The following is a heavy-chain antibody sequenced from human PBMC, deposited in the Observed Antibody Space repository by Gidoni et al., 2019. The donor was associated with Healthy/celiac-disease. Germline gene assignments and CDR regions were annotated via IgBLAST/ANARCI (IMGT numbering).Heavy chain of an antibody. J-gene: IGHJ4*02. CDR3: AREEYCSGGSCYSVVSSSNN. CDR2: INPSGGST. D-gene: IGHD2-15*01. V-gene: IGHV1-46*01. Sequence: QVQLVQSGAEVKKPGASVKVSCKASGYTFTSYYMHWVRQAPGQGLEWMGIINPSGGSTSYAQKFQGRVTMTRDTSTSTVYMELSSLRSEDTAVYYCAREEYCSGGSCYSVVSSSNNWGQGTLVTVSS. CDR1: GYTFTSYY.